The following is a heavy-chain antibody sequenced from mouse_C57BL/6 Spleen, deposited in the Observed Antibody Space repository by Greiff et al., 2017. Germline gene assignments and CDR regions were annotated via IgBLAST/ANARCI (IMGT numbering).Heavy chain of an antibody. Sequence: VQLQQSGAELVRPGASVTLSCTASGYTFTDYEMHWVKQTPVHGLEWIGAIDPETGCTAYNQKFKGKARLTADKSSSTAYMELRSLTSEDSAVYYCITTVVADWYFGVWGTGTTVTVAS. CDR2: IDPETGCT. CDR3: ITTVVADWYFGV. D-gene: IGHD1-1*01. V-gene: IGHV1-15*01. J-gene: IGHJ1*03. CDR1: GYTFTDYE.